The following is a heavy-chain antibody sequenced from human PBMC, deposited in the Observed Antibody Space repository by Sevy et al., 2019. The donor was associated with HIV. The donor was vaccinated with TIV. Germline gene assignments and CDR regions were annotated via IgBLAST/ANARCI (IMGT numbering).Heavy chain of an antibody. Sequence: GGSLRLSCRGSGFNFGDYIMSWFRHAPGKGLDWVGFIRNKTYGETREYAASVKGRVTISRDDSKGIAYLQMNSLKTEDTARYYCTRAMYYYDSGSYYGMDVWGQGTTVTVSS. CDR2: IRNKTYGETR. CDR3: TRAMYYYDSGSYYGMDV. V-gene: IGHV3-49*03. CDR1: GFNFGDYI. D-gene: IGHD3-10*01. J-gene: IGHJ6*02.